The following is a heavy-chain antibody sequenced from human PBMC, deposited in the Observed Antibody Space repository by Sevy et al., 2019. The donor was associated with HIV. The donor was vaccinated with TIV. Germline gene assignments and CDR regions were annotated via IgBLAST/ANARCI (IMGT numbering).Heavy chain of an antibody. J-gene: IGHJ6*02. CDR1: GFTFDDYA. Sequence: GGSLRLSCAASGFTFDDYAMHWVRQAPGKGLEWGSGISWNSGSIGYADSVKGRFTISRDNAKNSLYLQMNSLRAEDTALYYCAKLGGGYYYYGMDVWGQGTTVTVSS. CDR3: AKLGGGYYYYGMDV. CDR2: ISWNSGSI. D-gene: IGHD3-10*01. V-gene: IGHV3-9*01.